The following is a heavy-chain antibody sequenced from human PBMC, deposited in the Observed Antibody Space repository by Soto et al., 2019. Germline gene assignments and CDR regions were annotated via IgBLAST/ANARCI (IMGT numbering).Heavy chain of an antibody. D-gene: IGHD3-10*01. CDR2: ISGSGGST. V-gene: IGHV3-23*01. CDR3: EKDAVVWCGESRGAFDI. Sequence: EVQLLESGGGLVQPGGSLRLSCAASGFTFSSYAMSWVRQAPGKGLEWVSAISGSGGSTYYADSVKGRFTISRDNSKNTLYLHMNSLRAEDTAVYSWEKDAVVWCGESRGAFDIWGQGTMVTVSS. CDR1: GFTFSSYA. J-gene: IGHJ3*02.